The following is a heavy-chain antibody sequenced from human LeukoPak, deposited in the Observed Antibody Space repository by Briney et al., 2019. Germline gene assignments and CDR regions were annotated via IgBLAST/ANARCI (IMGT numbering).Heavy chain of an antibody. V-gene: IGHV4-59*01. CDR1: GGSISSYY. D-gene: IGHD3-3*01. CDR3: ARDVSQYYDFWSGYHNWFDP. J-gene: IGHJ5*02. CDR2: IYYSGST. Sequence: SETLSLTCTVSGGSISSYYWSWIRQPPGKGLEWIGYIYYSGSTNYNPSLKSRVTISVDTSKNQFSLKLSSVTAADTAVYYCARDVSQYYDFWSGYHNWFDPWGQGTLVTVSP.